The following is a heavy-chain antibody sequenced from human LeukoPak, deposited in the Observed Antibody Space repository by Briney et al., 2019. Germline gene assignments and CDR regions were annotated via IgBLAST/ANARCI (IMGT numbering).Heavy chain of an antibody. CDR1: GGSFSGYF. D-gene: IGHD3-10*01. CDR3: ARDLWDYGSGSSITNWFDP. V-gene: IGHV4-34*01. CDR2: INHSGST. J-gene: IGHJ5*02. Sequence: PSETLSLTCAVYGGSFSGYFWSWIRQPPGKGLEWIGEINHSGSTNYNPSLKSRVTISVDTSKNQFSLKLSSVTAADTAVYYCARDLWDYGSGSSITNWFDPWGQGTLVTVSS.